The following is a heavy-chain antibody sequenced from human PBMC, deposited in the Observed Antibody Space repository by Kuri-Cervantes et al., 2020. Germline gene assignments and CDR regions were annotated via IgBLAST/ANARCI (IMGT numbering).Heavy chain of an antibody. CDR3: AKLSGSYPFDY. D-gene: IGHD1-26*01. Sequence: GGSLRLSCAASGFAFSSYAMHWVRQAPGKGLEWVAVISYDGSNKYYADSVKGRFTISRDNSKNTLYLQMNSLRAEDTAVYYCAKLSGSYPFDYWGQGTLVTVSS. CDR2: ISYDGSNK. J-gene: IGHJ4*02. V-gene: IGHV3-30*18. CDR1: GFAFSSYA.